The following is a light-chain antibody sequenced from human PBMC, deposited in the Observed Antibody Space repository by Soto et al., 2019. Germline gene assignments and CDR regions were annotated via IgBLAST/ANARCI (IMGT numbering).Light chain of an antibody. CDR1: QSIDNY. Sequence: DIQMTQSPSSLSASVEDRVTITCRASQSIDNYLNWYQQKSGKAPQLLIYSASHLQSGVPSRFSGGGYGTDFILTISSLQPEDSAIYFCQQSITAPLTFGGGTKVDIK. J-gene: IGKJ4*01. CDR3: QQSITAPLT. V-gene: IGKV1-39*01. CDR2: SAS.